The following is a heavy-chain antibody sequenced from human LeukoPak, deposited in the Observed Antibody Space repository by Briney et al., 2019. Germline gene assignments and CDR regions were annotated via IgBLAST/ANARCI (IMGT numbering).Heavy chain of an antibody. CDR2: INPNSGGT. D-gene: IGHD1-1*01. CDR1: GYTFTGYY. CDR3: ARDPNWNGY. Sequence: ASVKVSCKASGYTFTGYYLHWVRQAPGQGLEWVGWINPNSGGTNYAQKFQGRVTMTRDTSISTVYMELSRLRSDDTAVYYRARDPNWNGYWGQGTLVTVSS. J-gene: IGHJ4*02. V-gene: IGHV1-2*02.